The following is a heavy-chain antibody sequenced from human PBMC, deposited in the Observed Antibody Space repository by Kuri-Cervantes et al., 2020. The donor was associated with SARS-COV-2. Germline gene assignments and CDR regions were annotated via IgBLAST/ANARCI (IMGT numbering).Heavy chain of an antibody. V-gene: IGHV3-21*01. CDR1: GFTFSSYS. D-gene: IGHD5-24*01. J-gene: IGHJ6*02. CDR3: ARGSLWRGGYNSHYYYGMDV. CDR2: ISSSSSYI. Sequence: GGSLRLSCAASGFTFSSYSMNWVRQAPGKGLEWVSSISSSSSYIYYADSVKGRFTISRDNAKNSLYLQMNSLRAEDTAVYYCARGSLWRGGYNSHYYYGMDVWGQGTTVTVSS.